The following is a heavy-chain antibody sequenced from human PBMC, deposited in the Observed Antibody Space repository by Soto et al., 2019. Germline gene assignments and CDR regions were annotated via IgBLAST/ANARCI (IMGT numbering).Heavy chain of an antibody. CDR3: ARHERVVITHHYYGRDV. V-gene: IGHV4-39*01. D-gene: IGHD3-22*01. CDR1: GGSISSSSYY. Sequence: PSETLSLTCTVSGGSISSSSYYWGWIRQPPGKGLEWIGSIYYSGSTYYNPSLKSRVTISVDTSKNQFSLKLSSVTAADTAVYYCARHERVVITHHYYGRDVWGQGTTVTVSS. CDR2: IYYSGST. J-gene: IGHJ6*02.